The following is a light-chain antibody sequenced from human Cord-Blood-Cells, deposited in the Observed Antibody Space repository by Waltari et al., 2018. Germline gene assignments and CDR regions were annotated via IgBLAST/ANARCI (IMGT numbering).Light chain of an antibody. CDR3: QQYDNLPFT. CDR1: QDISNY. V-gene: IGKV1-33*01. CDR2: DAS. Sequence: EIKMTQSPSSLSASVGDRVTITCQASQDISNYLNWYQQKPGKAPKLLIYDASNLETGVPSRFSGSGSGTDFTFTISSLQPEDIATYYCQQYDNLPFTFGPGTKVDIK. J-gene: IGKJ3*01.